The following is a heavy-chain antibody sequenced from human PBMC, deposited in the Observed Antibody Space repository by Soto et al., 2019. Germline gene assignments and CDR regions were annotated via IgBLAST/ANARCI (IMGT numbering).Heavy chain of an antibody. D-gene: IGHD3-3*01. CDR3: ARDSKAIFGVVGYYYGMDV. J-gene: IGHJ6*02. CDR1: GYTFTGYY. V-gene: IGHV1-2*02. CDR2: INPNSGGT. Sequence: RASVKVSCKASGYTFTGYYMHWVRQAPGQGLEWMGWINPNSGGTNYAQKFQGRVTMTRDTSISTAYMELSRLRSDDTAVYYCARDSKAIFGVVGYYYGMDVWGQGTTVTVSS.